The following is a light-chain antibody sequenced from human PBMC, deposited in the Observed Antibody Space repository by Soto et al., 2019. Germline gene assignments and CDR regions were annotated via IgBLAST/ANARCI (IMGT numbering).Light chain of an antibody. CDR1: QSVSTT. CDR2: DAS. Sequence: EIVLTQSPAPLSLSPGERATLSCRASQSVSTTVAWYHQKPGQAPRLLIYDASNRATGIPARFSGSGSGTDFALTISSLEPEDFAVYYCQQRSNWPLITFGQGTRLEIK. CDR3: QQRSNWPLIT. J-gene: IGKJ5*01. V-gene: IGKV3-11*01.